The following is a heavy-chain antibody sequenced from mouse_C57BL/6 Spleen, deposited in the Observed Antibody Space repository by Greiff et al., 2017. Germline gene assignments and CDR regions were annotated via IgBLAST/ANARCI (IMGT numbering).Heavy chain of an antibody. CDR3: ARRGGNYYFDY. CDR1: GYAFTNYL. J-gene: IGHJ2*01. V-gene: IGHV1-54*01. D-gene: IGHD2-1*01. Sequence: VQLQQSGAELVRPGTSVKVSCKASGYAFTNYLIEWVKQRPGQGLEWIGVINPGSGGTNYNEKFKGKATLTADKSASTAYMQLSSLTSEDAAVYFCARRGGNYYFDYWGQGTTLTVSS. CDR2: INPGSGGT.